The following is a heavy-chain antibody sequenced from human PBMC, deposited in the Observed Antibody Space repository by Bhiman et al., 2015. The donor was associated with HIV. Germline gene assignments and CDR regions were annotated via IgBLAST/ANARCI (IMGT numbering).Heavy chain of an antibody. D-gene: IGHD5-12*01. CDR3: ASPEVDIVAIFDY. CDR1: GFSFDTYP. CDR2: ISYDGSNK. J-gene: IGHJ4*02. V-gene: IGHV3-30-3*01. Sequence: QVQLVESGGGVVQPGRSLRLSCAASGFSFDTYPMHWVRQAPGKGLEWVAVISYDGSNKYYADSVRGHSPSTRDNSKNTLYLEMNSLRAEDTAVYYCASPEVDIVAIFDYWGQGTLVTVSS.